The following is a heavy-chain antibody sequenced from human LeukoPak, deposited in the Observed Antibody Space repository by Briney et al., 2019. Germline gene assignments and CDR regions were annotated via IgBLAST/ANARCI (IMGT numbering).Heavy chain of an antibody. CDR3: ARTKGITTIGRNYYYYYYMDV. J-gene: IGHJ6*03. Sequence: GGSLRLSCAASGFTFSSYAMHWVRQAPGKGLEWVAVISYDGSNKYYADSVKGRFTISRDNSKNTLYLQMNSLRAEDTAVYYCARTKGITTIGRNYYYYYYMDVWGKGTTVTVSS. D-gene: IGHD5-12*01. V-gene: IGHV3-30*04. CDR1: GFTFSSYA. CDR2: ISYDGSNK.